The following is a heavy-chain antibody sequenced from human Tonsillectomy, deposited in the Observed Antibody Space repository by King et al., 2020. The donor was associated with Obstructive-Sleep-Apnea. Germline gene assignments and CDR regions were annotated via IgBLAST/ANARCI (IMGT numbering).Heavy chain of an antibody. J-gene: IGHJ4*02. V-gene: IGHV1-2*04. D-gene: IGHD3-22*01. Sequence: VQLVESGAEVKKPGASVKVSCKASGYTFSGYYMHWVRQAPGQGLEWMGWINPKSGGTHYAQKFQDWVTMTRDTSISTAYMELSRLRSDDTAVYYCARPYYYDSLGYAPFGYWDQGTLVTVSS. CDR3: ARPYYYDSLGYAPFGY. CDR2: INPKSGGT. CDR1: GYTFSGYY.